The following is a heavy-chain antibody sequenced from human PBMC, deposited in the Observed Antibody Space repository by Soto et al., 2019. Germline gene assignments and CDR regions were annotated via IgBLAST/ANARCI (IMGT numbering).Heavy chain of an antibody. Sequence: PAGSLRLSCAASGFTFSSYSMNWARQAPGKGLEWVSYISSSSSTIYYADSVKGRFTISRDNAKNSLYLQMNSLRDEDTAVYYCARDFWSGYPYYYYGMDVWGQGTTVTVSS. CDR2: ISSSSSTI. CDR3: ARDFWSGYPYYYYGMDV. J-gene: IGHJ6*02. D-gene: IGHD3-3*01. CDR1: GFTFSSYS. V-gene: IGHV3-48*02.